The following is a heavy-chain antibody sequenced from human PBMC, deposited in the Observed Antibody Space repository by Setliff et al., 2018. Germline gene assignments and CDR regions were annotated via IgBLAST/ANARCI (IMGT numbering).Heavy chain of an antibody. CDR2: ISASSDTT. D-gene: IGHD3-22*01. CDR3: AKDGDNYHDSGDYYHEFDY. J-gene: IGHJ4*02. Sequence: GGSLRLSCAASGFTFRNYYMHWVRQVPGKGLMWVSAISASSDTTYNADSVRGRFTISRDNSKSTLYLQMNSLRAEDTAVYYCAKDGDNYHDSGDYYHEFDYWGQGAQVTVSS. V-gene: IGHV3-23*01. CDR1: GFTFRNYY.